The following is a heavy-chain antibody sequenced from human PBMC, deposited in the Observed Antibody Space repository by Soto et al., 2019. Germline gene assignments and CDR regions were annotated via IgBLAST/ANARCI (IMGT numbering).Heavy chain of an antibody. D-gene: IGHD6-13*01. Sequence: SATPCITWTVSGGSISSNYWTWIRQPPGKGLEWIGYVYNIVITNYNPSLKSRVTISEDTSKSQFSLKVNSMTAADTAVYYCARYRREAVAGYTLDNWGQGILVTVSS. CDR3: ARYRREAVAGYTLDN. CDR2: VYNIVIT. V-gene: IGHV4-59*01. CDR1: GGSISSNY. J-gene: IGHJ4*02.